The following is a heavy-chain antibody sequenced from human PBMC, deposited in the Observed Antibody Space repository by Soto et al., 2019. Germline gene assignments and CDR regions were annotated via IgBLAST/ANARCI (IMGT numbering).Heavy chain of an antibody. Sequence: GGSLRLSCAASGFTFSHDWMHWVRQAPGKGLVWVARVSGDGSHIGYADAVRGRFTISRDNTKSTVYQQMNSLRAEDTAVYYCGRGPFYCGRWLDYWGQGVLVTVSS. D-gene: IGHD2-15*01. CDR1: GFTFSHDW. J-gene: IGHJ4*02. CDR2: VSGDGSHI. V-gene: IGHV3-74*01. CDR3: GRGPFYCGRWLDY.